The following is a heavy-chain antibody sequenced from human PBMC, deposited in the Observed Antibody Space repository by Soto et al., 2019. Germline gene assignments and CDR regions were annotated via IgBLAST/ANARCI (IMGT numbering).Heavy chain of an antibody. Sequence: SLMDFCTASGYTFTIYAMHCLRQAPGQRLDWMGWINAGNGNTKYSQKFQGRVTITRDTSASTAYMELSSLRSEDTAVYYCARGARITMIVVVIRGAFDIWGQGTMVTVSS. V-gene: IGHV1-3*01. CDR1: GYTFTIYA. D-gene: IGHD3-22*01. CDR2: INAGNGNT. J-gene: IGHJ3*02. CDR3: ARGARITMIVVVIRGAFDI.